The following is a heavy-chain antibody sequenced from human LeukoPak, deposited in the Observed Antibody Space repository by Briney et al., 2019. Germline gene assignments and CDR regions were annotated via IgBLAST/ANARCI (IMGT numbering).Heavy chain of an antibody. V-gene: IGHV3-11*01. CDR1: GFTFDDYG. CDR3: ASVSGSNYYDRSGYMDV. J-gene: IGHJ6*03. Sequence: GGSLRLSCAASGFTFDDYGMSWVRQAPGKGLEWVAYISSSGQIIYQADSVKGRFTISSDNAKKSVFLQMNSLRGEDSALYYCASVSGSNYYDRSGYMDVWGKGTTVIVSS. CDR2: ISSSGQII. D-gene: IGHD3-22*01.